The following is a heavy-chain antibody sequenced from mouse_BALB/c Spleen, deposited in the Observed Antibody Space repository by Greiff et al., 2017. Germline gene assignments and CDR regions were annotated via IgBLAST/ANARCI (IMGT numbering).Heavy chain of an antibody. D-gene: IGHD2-4*01. CDR3: ARDDYDRGYAMDY. CDR2: IDPANGNT. CDR1: GFNIKDTY. Sequence: VQLKESGAELVKPGASVKLSCTASGFNIKDTYMHWVKQRPEQGLEWIGRIDPANGNTKYDPKFQGKATITADTSSNTAYLQLSSLTSEDTAVYYCARDDYDRGYAMDYWGQGTSVTVSS. V-gene: IGHV14-3*02. J-gene: IGHJ4*01.